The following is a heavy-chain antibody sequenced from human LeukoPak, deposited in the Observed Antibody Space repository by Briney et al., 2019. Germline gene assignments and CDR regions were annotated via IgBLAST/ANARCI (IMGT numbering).Heavy chain of an antibody. J-gene: IGHJ4*02. CDR1: GGSFSGYY. D-gene: IGHD3-22*01. CDR2: INHSGST. CDR3: ARVAYYDSKYFDY. V-gene: IGHV4-34*01. Sequence: SSETLSLTCAVYGGSFSGYYWSWIRQPPGKGLEWIGEINHSGSTNYNPSLKSRVTISVDTSKNQFSLKLSSVTAADTAVYYCARVAYYDSKYFDYWGQGTLVTVSS.